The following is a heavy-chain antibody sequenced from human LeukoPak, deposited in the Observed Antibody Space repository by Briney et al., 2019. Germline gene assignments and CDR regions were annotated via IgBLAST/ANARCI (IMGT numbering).Heavy chain of an antibody. CDR2: IYYSGST. CDR3: ARGYSYGQRWFDP. Sequence: SETPSLTCTVSGGSISSYYWSWIRQPPGKGLEWIGYIYYSGSTNYNPSLKSRVTISVDTSKNQFSLKLSSVTAADTAVYYCARGYSYGQRWFDPWGQGTLVTVSS. CDR1: GGSISSYY. V-gene: IGHV4-59*01. J-gene: IGHJ5*02. D-gene: IGHD5-18*01.